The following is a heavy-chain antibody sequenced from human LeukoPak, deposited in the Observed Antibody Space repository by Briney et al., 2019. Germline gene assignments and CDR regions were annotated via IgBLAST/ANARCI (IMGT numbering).Heavy chain of an antibody. Sequence: SVKVSCKASGYTFTSYGITWVRQAPGQGLEWMGGIIPIFGTTTSAQKFQGRVTITTDESTSTVYMELSSLKSEDTAVYYCARVGGGSNLDYWGQGTLVTVSS. D-gene: IGHD3-16*02. CDR1: GYTFTSYG. CDR3: ARVGGGSNLDY. V-gene: IGHV1-69*05. CDR2: IIPIFGTT. J-gene: IGHJ4*02.